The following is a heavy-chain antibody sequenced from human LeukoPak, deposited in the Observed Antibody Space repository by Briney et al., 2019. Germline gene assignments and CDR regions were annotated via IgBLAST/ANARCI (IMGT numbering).Heavy chain of an antibody. CDR3: ASHGGL. Sequence: PGRSLRLSCAVSGFSFSSYGMHWVRQAPGKGLEWVAVIWYDGSNKDYADSVKGRFAISRDNSKNTLYLQMNSLRVEDTAVYYCASHGGLWGQGTLVTVSS. CDR2: IWYDGSNK. V-gene: IGHV3-33*01. CDR1: GFSFSSYG. D-gene: IGHD5-12*01. J-gene: IGHJ4*02.